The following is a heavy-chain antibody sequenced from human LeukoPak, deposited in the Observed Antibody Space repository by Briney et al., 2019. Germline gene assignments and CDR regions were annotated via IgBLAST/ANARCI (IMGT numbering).Heavy chain of an antibody. V-gene: IGHV3-49*04. CDR1: GFTFGDYA. CDR2: IRSEVYGGTP. J-gene: IGHJ4*02. CDR3: TRDQTPYY. Sequence: GGSLRLSCATSGFTFGDYAMTWVRQAPGKGLEWVGFIRSEVYGGTPEYAASVKGRFTISRDDSKGIAYLQMNSLRPEDTAMYYCTRDQTPYYWGQGTLVTVSS.